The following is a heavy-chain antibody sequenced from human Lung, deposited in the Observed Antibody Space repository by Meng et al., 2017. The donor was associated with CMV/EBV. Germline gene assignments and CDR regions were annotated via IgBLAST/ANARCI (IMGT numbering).Heavy chain of an antibody. CDR3: ASFPPPGKQWLVTDY. CDR1: GGSISSSNW. CDR2: IYHSGST. Sequence: QVQLQEPGQGLVKPSGTLSLTCAVSGGSISSSNWWSWVRQPPGKGLEWIGEIYHSGSTNYNPSLKSRVTISVDKSKNQFSLKLSSVTAADTAVYYCASFPPPGKQWLVTDYWGQGTLVTVSS. D-gene: IGHD6-19*01. V-gene: IGHV4-4*02. J-gene: IGHJ4*02.